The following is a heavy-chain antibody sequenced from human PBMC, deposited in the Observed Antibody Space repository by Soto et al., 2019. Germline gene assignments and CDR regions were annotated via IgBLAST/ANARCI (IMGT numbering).Heavy chain of an antibody. CDR1: GYTFTSYA. CDR3: AYDSSGYRGFDY. V-gene: IGHV1-3*01. Sequence: ASVKVSCKASGYTFTSYAIHWVRQAPGQRLEWMGWINAGNGNTKYSQKFQGRVTITRDTSASTAYMELSSLRSEDTAVYYCAYDSSGYRGFDYWGQGTLVTVSS. CDR2: INAGNGNT. D-gene: IGHD3-22*01. J-gene: IGHJ4*02.